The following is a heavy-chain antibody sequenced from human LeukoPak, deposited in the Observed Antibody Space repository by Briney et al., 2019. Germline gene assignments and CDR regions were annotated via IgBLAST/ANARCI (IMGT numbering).Heavy chain of an antibody. CDR3: ARVPGGTNFDF. J-gene: IGHJ4*02. V-gene: IGHV5-51*01. Sequence: GESLKISCKGSGYTFTTYWIGWVRQMPGRGLEWMGIVYPGDSDTRYSPSFQGQVTISADKSISTAYLQWSSLKASDTAMYYCARVPGGTNFDFWGQGTLVTVSS. CDR1: GYTFTTYW. CDR2: VYPGDSDT. D-gene: IGHD1-7*01.